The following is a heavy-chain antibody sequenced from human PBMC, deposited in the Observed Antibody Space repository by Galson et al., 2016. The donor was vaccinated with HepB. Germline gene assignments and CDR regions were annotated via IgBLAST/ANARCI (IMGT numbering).Heavy chain of an antibody. V-gene: IGHV3-23*01. Sequence: SLRLSCAAAGFTFSSYAMSWVRQAPGKGLEWVSTFSGSGGSTYYAVSVKGRFTISGDNSKNTLYLQMNSLRAEDTAVYYCAKGRDPYDDILTDYSSPDIWGQGTMVTVSS. D-gene: IGHD3-9*01. CDR1: GFTFSSYA. CDR2: FSGSGGST. CDR3: AKGRDPYDDILTDYSSPDI. J-gene: IGHJ3*02.